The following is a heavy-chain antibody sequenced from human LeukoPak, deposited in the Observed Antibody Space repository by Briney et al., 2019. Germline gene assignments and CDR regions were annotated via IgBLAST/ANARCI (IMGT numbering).Heavy chain of an antibody. D-gene: IGHD6-19*01. CDR1: GFTFSNFA. J-gene: IGHJ4*02. Sequence: GGSLRLSCAASGFTFSNFAMSWVRQTPGTGLAWLSAISPDGNYIYYADSVKGRFTTSRDNTKNTLYLQMTSLRVEDTAVYFCVSQRDHRVAVAGSFDNWGQGTLISVSP. CDR3: VSQRDHRVAVAGSFDN. V-gene: IGHV3-23*01. CDR2: ISPDGNYI.